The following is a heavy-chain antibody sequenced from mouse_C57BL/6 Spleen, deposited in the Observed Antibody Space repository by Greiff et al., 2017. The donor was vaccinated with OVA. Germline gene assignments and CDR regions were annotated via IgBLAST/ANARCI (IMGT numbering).Heavy chain of an antibody. Sequence: QVQLKQSGPGLVAPSQSLSITCTVSGFSLTSYGVRWVRQPPGKGLEWLGVIWGSGSTNYHSALISRLSISKDNSKSQVFLKLNSLRTDDTATYECAKRGDGYWGFAYWGKGTLVTVSA. CDR3: AKRGDGYWGFAY. V-gene: IGHV2-3*01. CDR2: IWGSGST. D-gene: IGHD2-3*01. CDR1: GFSLTSYG. J-gene: IGHJ3*01.